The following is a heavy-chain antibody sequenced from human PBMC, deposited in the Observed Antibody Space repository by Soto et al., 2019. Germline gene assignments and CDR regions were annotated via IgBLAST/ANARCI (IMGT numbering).Heavy chain of an antibody. CDR1: GGSISSYY. CDR3: VRHVCSSTSCYGPYYYYYMDV. CDR2: IYYSGST. Sequence: SETLSLTCTVSGGSISSYYWSWIRQPPGKGLEWIGYIYYSGSTNYNPFLKSRVTISVDTSKNQFSLKLSSVTAADTAVYYCVRHVCSSTSCYGPYYYYYMDVWGKGTTVTVSS. J-gene: IGHJ6*03. V-gene: IGHV4-59*08. D-gene: IGHD2-2*01.